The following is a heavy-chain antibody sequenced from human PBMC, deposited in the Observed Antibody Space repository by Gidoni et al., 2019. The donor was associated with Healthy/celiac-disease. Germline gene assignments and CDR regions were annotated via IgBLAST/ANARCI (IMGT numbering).Heavy chain of an antibody. CDR1: GFTFDDYA. V-gene: IGHV3-9*01. J-gene: IGHJ4*02. D-gene: IGHD3-22*01. CDR2: ISWNRGSI. Sequence: EVQLVESGGGLVQPGRSLRLSCAASGFTFDDYAMHWVRQAPGKGLEWVSGISWNRGSIGYADSVKGRFTISRDNAKNSLYLQMNSLRAEDTALYYCAKDGYYYDSSGSNYFDYWGQGTLVTVSS. CDR3: AKDGYYYDSSGSNYFDY.